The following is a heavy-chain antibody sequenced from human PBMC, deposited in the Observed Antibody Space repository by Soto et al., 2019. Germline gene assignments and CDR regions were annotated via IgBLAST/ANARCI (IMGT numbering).Heavy chain of an antibody. J-gene: IGHJ4*02. CDR1: GFTFSGSA. CDR2: IRSKANSYAT. Sequence: EVQLVESGGGLVQPGGSLRLSCAASGFTFSGSAMHWVRQASGKGLEWVGRIRSKANSYATAYAASVKGRFTISRDDSKNTAYLQMNSLKTEDTAVYYCTRPARISTTSSSSSFCDYWGQGTLVTVSS. D-gene: IGHD6-6*01. CDR3: TRPARISTTSSSSSFCDY. V-gene: IGHV3-73*02.